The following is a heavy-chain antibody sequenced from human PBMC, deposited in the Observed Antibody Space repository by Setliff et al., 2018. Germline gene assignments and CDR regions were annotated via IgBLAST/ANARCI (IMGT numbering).Heavy chain of an antibody. CDR2: ISSSSKT. J-gene: IGHJ6*02. CDR1: GFTFSGYS. CDR3: TRDQDYYGMDV. Sequence: GGSLRLSCAASGFTFSGYSMNWVRQAPGKGLEWVSSISSSSKTYILDSVKGRFTISRDNTKNSLYLQMNSLRGEDTAVYHCTRDQDYYGMDVWGQGTTVTVSS. V-gene: IGHV3-21*01.